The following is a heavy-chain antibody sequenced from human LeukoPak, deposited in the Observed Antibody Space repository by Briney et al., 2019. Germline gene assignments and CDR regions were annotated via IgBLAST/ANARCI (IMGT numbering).Heavy chain of an antibody. Sequence: GGSLRLSCAASGFTFSSYAMSWVRQAPGKGLEWVSAISGSGGSTYYADSVKGRFTISRDNAKNSLYLQVNSLRAEDTAVYYCARDTFTSGWDYWGQGTLVTVSS. D-gene: IGHD6-19*01. J-gene: IGHJ4*02. V-gene: IGHV3-23*01. CDR1: GFTFSSYA. CDR2: ISGSGGST. CDR3: ARDTFTSGWDY.